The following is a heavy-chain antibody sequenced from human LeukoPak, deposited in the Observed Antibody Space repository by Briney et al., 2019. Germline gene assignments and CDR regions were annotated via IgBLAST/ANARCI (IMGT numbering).Heavy chain of an antibody. CDR3: AKIGALGYCSGGSCQKIYYYYYYMDV. J-gene: IGHJ6*03. D-gene: IGHD2-15*01. CDR1: GFTFSNYA. Sequence: GGSLRLSCAASGFTFSNYAMSWVRQAPGKGLEWVSVIYSGGSTYYADSVKGRFTISRDTSKNMLYLQMNNLRAEDTAVYYCAKIGALGYCSGGSCQKIYYYYYYMDVWGKGTTVTVSS. CDR2: IYSGGST. V-gene: IGHV3-66*01.